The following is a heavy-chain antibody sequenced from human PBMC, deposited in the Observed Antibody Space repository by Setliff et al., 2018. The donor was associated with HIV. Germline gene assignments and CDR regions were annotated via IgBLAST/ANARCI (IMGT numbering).Heavy chain of an antibody. V-gene: IGHV4-61*09. J-gene: IGHJ4*02. CDR3: ARDRPFEGSHLDY. D-gene: IGHD1-26*01. CDR1: GGSISRGNYY. CDR2: IYTRGNT. Sequence: PSETLSLTCTVSGGSISRGNYYWSWIRQRAGKGLEWIGHIYTRGNTNYNPSLKSRVTISIDTSKNQFSLKLNSLTAADTAIYYCARDRPFEGSHLDYWGQGILVTVSS.